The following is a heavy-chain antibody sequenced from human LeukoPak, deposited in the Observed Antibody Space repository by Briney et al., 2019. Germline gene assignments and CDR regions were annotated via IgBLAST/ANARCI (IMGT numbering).Heavy chain of an antibody. J-gene: IGHJ4*02. CDR2: IKQDGSEK. V-gene: IGHV3-7*05. CDR3: ARGGDYLDF. CDR1: GFTFSIYW. Sequence: HPGGSLRLSCAASGFTFSIYWMSWVRQAPGKGLEWVANIKQDGSEKYYVDSVKGRFTISRDNANNSLYLQMNSLRAEDTAVYYCARGGDYLDFWGQGTLVTVSS.